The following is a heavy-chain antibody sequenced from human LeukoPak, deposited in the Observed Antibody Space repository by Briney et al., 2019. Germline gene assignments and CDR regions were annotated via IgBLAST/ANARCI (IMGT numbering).Heavy chain of an antibody. J-gene: IGHJ3*02. CDR1: GYSFTTYW. CDR3: ARRGVYSGYDGAFDI. D-gene: IGHD5-12*01. Sequence: GESLKISCKGSGYSFTTYWIGWVRQMPGKGLEWMGFIYPFDSDTRYSPSFQGQVTISADKSISTAYLQWSSLKASDTAMYFCARRGVYSGYDGAFDIWGQGTMVTVS. V-gene: IGHV5-51*01. CDR2: IYPFDSDT.